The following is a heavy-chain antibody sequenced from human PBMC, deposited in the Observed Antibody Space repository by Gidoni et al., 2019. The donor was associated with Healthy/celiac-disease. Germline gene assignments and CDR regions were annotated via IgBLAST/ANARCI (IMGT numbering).Heavy chain of an antibody. CDR3: AHIAPVQLHYYGMDV. V-gene: IGHV2-5*01. CDR2: IYWNDDK. D-gene: IGHD1-1*01. Sequence: IYWNDDKRYSPSLKSRLTITKDTSKNQVVLTMTNMDPVDTATYYCAHIAPVQLHYYGMDVWGQGTTVTVSS. J-gene: IGHJ6*02.